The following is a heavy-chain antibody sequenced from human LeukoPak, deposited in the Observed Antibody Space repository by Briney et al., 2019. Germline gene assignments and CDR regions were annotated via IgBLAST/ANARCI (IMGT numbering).Heavy chain of an antibody. CDR2: ISTYNGNT. J-gene: IGHJ4*02. CDR3: ARASFDSNGYYIY. D-gene: IGHD3-22*01. Sequence: ASVKVSCKASGYAFTSFSITWVRQAPGQGLEWMGWISTYNGNTNYPQKLQGRLTMTTDTSTATAYMELRSLRSDDTAVSYCARASFDSNGYYIYWGQGTLVTVSS. CDR1: GYAFTSFS. V-gene: IGHV1-18*01.